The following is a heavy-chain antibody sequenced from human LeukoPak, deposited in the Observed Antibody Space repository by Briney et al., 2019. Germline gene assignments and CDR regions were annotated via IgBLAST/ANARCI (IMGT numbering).Heavy chain of an antibody. CDR2: IKADGSGT. CDR1: GFTIGPYA. Sequence: GSLRLSCAASGFTIGPYAMYWVRQGPGRGLEWVSVIKADGSGTFYADSVRGRFTTSRDNSKNSLYLQMNSLTSEDTALYYCATWAFYHNLDVWGQGTTVIVSS. V-gene: IGHV3-43*02. CDR3: ATWAFYHNLDV. D-gene: IGHD2/OR15-2a*01. J-gene: IGHJ6*02.